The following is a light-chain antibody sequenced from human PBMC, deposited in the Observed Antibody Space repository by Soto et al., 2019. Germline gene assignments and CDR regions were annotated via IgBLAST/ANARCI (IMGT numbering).Light chain of an antibody. CDR1: QSISTW. CDR3: QQYDSSPFT. Sequence: DIPMTQSPSTLSASVGDRVSITCRASQSISTWLAWYQQKPGKAPKLLIYKASTLESGVPSRFSGSRSGTEFTLTISSLQTDDFATSYCQQYDSSPFTFGGGTKVEIK. CDR2: KAS. J-gene: IGKJ4*01. V-gene: IGKV1-5*03.